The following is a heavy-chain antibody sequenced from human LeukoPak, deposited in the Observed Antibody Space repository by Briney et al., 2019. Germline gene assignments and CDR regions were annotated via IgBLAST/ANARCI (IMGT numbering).Heavy chain of an antibody. J-gene: IGHJ4*02. D-gene: IGHD1-1*01. CDR2: VTGSGGTT. Sequence: PGGSLRLSCAASGFTFSSYAMSWVRQAPGKGLEWVSTVTGSGGTTYYADSVKGRFTISRDNPKNTLYLQMNSLRDEDTAVYYCANVRYGYWGQGTLVTVSS. CDR1: GFTFSSYA. V-gene: IGHV3-23*01. CDR3: ANVRYGY.